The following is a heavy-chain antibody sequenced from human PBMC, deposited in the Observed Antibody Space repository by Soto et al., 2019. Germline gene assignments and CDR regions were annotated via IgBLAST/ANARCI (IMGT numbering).Heavy chain of an antibody. CDR1: GFTFSSYA. J-gene: IGHJ4*02. V-gene: IGHV3-64D*06. CDR3: VKRTGEPEYYFDY. Sequence: HPGGSLRLSCSASGFTFSSYAMHWVRQAPGKGLEYVSAISSNGGSTYYADSVKGRFTISRDNSKNTLYLQMSSLRAEDTAAYYCVKRTGEPEYYFDYWGQGTLVTVSS. D-gene: IGHD1-1*01. CDR2: ISSNGGST.